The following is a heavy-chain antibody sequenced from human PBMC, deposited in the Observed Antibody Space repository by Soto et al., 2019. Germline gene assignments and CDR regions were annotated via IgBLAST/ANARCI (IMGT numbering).Heavy chain of an antibody. CDR3: ARDCSGGSCYSGGPPIDY. J-gene: IGHJ4*02. CDR1: GYSFTSYW. CDR2: IDPSNSYT. D-gene: IGHD2-15*01. V-gene: IGHV5-10-1*01. Sequence: PGESLKISCKGSGYSFTSYWIAWVRPVPGKGLEWMGAIDPSNSYTNYIPSFQGRFTISRDNAKNSLYLQMNSLRAEDTAVYYCARDCSGGSCYSGGPPIDYWGQGTLVTVS.